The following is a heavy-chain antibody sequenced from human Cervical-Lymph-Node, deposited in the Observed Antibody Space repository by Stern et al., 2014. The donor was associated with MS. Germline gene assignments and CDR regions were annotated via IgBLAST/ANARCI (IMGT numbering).Heavy chain of an antibody. Sequence: QITLKESGPVLVKPTETLMLTCTVSGFSLSNGRMGVSWIRQPPGKALEWLAHIFSNDERSYSTSLKSRLTISKDTSRSQVVLTMTNMYPVDTATYFCARILYDGAYRGDYWGQGILVTVSS. CDR1: GFSLSNGRMG. D-gene: IGHD3-10*01. CDR3: ARILYDGAYRGDY. J-gene: IGHJ4*02. CDR2: IFSNDER. V-gene: IGHV2-26*01.